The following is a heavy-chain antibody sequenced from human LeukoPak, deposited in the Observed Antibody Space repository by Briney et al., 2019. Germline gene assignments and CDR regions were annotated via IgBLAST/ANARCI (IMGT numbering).Heavy chain of an antibody. V-gene: IGHV4-59*01. CDR2: IYYSGNT. CDR1: GGSISSYY. D-gene: IGHD2-15*01. J-gene: IGHJ4*02. Sequence: SETLSLTCTVSGGSISSYYWSWIRQPPGKGLEWIGYIYYSGNTNFNPSLKSRVTISLDSSKNQLSLKLNSVTAADTAMYYCARGSGGYCSGGGCFYFDSWGQGTLVTVSS. CDR3: ARGSGGYCSGGGCFYFDS.